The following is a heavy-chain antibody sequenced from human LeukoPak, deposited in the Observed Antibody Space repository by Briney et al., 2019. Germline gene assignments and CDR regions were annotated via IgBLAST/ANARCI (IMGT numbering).Heavy chain of an antibody. V-gene: IGHV1-8*01. CDR2: MNPNSGNT. CDR1: GYTFTSYD. Sequence: ASVKVSCKASGYTFTSYDINWVRQATGQGLEWMGWMNPNSGNTGYAQKLQGRVTMTTDTSTSTAYMELRSLRSDDTAVYYCARGPRYVWGPRVGPNDYWGQGTLVTVSS. D-gene: IGHD3-16*01. J-gene: IGHJ4*02. CDR3: ARGPRYVWGPRVGPNDY.